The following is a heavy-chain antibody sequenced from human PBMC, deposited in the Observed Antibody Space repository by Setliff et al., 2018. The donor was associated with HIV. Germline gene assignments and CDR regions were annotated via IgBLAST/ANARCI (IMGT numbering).Heavy chain of an antibody. CDR1: GGSISTYY. D-gene: IGHD4-17*01. V-gene: IGHV4-59*01. CDR2: IYFTGSS. J-gene: IGHJ3*01. Sequence: SETLSLTCTVSGGSISTYYGSWIRQPPGKGLEWIGSIYFTGSSDNNPSLKSRVTLSVDTSKHQFSLTLSSVTAADTAVYYCARVQMAYAAVDVWGQGTMVTVSS. CDR3: ARVQMAYAAVDV.